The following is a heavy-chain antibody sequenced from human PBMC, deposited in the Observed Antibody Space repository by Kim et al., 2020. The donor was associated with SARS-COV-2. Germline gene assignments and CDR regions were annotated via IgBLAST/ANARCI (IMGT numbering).Heavy chain of an antibody. CDR3: AKDFYATMIVVVNPPDY. D-gene: IGHD3-22*01. Sequence: VKGRFTISRDNSKNTLYLQMNSLRAEDTAVYYCAKDFYATMIVVVNPPDYWGQGTLVTVSS. J-gene: IGHJ4*02. V-gene: IGHV3-30*02.